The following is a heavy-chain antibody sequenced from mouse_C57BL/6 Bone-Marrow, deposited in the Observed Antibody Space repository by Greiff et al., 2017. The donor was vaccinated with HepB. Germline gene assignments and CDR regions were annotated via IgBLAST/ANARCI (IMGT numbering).Heavy chain of an antibody. CDR3: ARRGTAQATWFAY. D-gene: IGHD3-2*02. V-gene: IGHV5-6*01. CDR1: GFTFSSYG. CDR2: ISSGGSYT. Sequence: EVQLKESGGDLVKPGGSLKLSCAASGFTFSSYGMSWVRQTPDKRLEWVATISSGGSYTYYPDSVKGRFTISRDNAKNTLYLQMSSLKSEDTAMYYCARRGTAQATWFAYWGQGTLVTVSA. J-gene: IGHJ3*01.